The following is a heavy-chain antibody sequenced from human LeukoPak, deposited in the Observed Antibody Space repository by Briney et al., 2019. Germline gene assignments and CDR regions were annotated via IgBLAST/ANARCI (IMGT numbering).Heavy chain of an antibody. CDR2: IKEDGTVD. J-gene: IGHJ4*02. Sequence: GGSLRLSWTVSGFHFNGHWMSWVSQAPGKGLEWVAHIKEDGTVDAYVVSVRGRFTVSRDNAKSSLYLQMSALTAEDTAVYYCARDLGWLQFEDWGQGTLVTVAS. D-gene: IGHD5-24*01. CDR3: ARDLGWLQFED. CDR1: GFHFNGHW. V-gene: IGHV3-7*01.